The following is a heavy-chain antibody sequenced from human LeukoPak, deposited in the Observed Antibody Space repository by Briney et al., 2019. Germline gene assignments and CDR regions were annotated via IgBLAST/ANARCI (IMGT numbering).Heavy chain of an antibody. CDR2: IIPIFGTA. V-gene: IGHV1-69*13. CDR3: ARANSEGATNFDY. Sequence: GASVKVSCKASGGTFSSYAISWVRQAPGQGLEWMGRIIPIFGTANYAQKFQGRVTITADESTSTAYMELSSLRSEDTAVYYCARANSEGATNFDYWGQGTLVTVSS. CDR1: GGTFSSYA. J-gene: IGHJ4*02. D-gene: IGHD1-26*01.